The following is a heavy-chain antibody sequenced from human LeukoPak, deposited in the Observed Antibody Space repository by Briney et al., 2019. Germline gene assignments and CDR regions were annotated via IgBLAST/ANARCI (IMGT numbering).Heavy chain of an antibody. CDR1: GYTFTSYG. Sequence: ASVKVSCRASGYTFTSYGISWVRQAPGQGLEWMGWISAYNGNTNYAQKLQGRVTMTTDTSTSTAYMELRSLRSDDTAVYYCARSPFDGDYAWFDPWGQGTLVTVSS. J-gene: IGHJ5*02. D-gene: IGHD4-17*01. V-gene: IGHV1-18*01. CDR2: ISAYNGNT. CDR3: ARSPFDGDYAWFDP.